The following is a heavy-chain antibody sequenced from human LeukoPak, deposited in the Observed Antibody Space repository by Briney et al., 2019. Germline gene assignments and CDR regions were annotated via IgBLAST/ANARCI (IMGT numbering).Heavy chain of an antibody. CDR2: IYYSGST. Sequence: KPSETLSLICTVSGGSISSFYWSWIRQPPGKGLEWIGYIYYSGSTNYNPSLKSRVTMSVDTSKNQFSLKLSSVTAADTAVYYCARDPRILTGFHTGFDYWGQGTLVTVSS. CDR3: ARDPRILTGFHTGFDY. CDR1: GGSISSFY. J-gene: IGHJ4*02. V-gene: IGHV4-59*01. D-gene: IGHD3-9*01.